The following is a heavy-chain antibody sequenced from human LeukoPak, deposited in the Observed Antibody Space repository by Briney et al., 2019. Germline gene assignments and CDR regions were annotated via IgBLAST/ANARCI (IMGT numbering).Heavy chain of an antibody. CDR3: ARIRDGYNDAYDI. Sequence: ASVKVSCKASGYTFTSYDINWVRQATGQGLEWMGLINPGGGNTNYAQNFQGRVTMTRDTSTSTVYMELSSLRSEDTAIYYCARIRDGYNDAYDIWGQGTVVTVPS. CDR2: INPGGGNT. J-gene: IGHJ3*02. CDR1: GYTFTSYD. D-gene: IGHD5-24*01. V-gene: IGHV1-46*01.